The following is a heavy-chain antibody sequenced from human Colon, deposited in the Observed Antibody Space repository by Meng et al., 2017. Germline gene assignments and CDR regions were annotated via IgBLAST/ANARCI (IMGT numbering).Heavy chain of an antibody. CDR2: TYYRSKWYN. J-gene: IGHJ4*02. V-gene: IGHV6-1*01. D-gene: IGHD3-22*01. Sequence: SDILSSTGATLGDSFSSNSSAWNWIRQSPSRGLEWLGRTYYRSKWYNDYAVSVKSRITINPDTSKNQFTLQLNSVTPEDTAVYYCARDSNYYDSSGYLRAFDIWGQGTLVTVSS. CDR1: GDSFSSNSSA. CDR3: ARDSNYYDSSGYLRAFDI.